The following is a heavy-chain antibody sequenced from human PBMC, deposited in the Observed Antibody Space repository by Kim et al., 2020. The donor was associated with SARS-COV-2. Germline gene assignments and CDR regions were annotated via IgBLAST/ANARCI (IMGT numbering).Heavy chain of an antibody. CDR2: ISYDGSNK. CDR3: ARDPYDSSGSDY. J-gene: IGHJ4*02. V-gene: IGHV3-30*04. D-gene: IGHD3-22*01. CDR1: GFTFSSYA. Sequence: GGSLRLSCAASGFTFSSYAMHWVRQAPGKGLEWVAVISYDGSNKYYADSVKGRFTISRDNSKNTLYLQMNSLRAEDTAVYYCARDPYDSSGSDYWGQGTLVTVSS.